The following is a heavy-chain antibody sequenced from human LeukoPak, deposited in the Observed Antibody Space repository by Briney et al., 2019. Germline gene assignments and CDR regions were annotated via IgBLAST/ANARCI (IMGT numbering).Heavy chain of an antibody. J-gene: IGHJ5*02. V-gene: IGHV4-4*02. D-gene: IGHD2-21*02. CDR3: ARAHLRDCGGDCYPGWFDP. CDR1: GGSISSSNW. Sequence: PSGTLSLTCAVSGGSISSSNWWSWVRQPPGKGLEWIGEIYHSGSTNYNPSLKSRVTISVDKSKNQFSLKLSSVTAADTAVYYCARAHLRDCGGDCYPGWFDPWGQGTLVTVSS. CDR2: IYHSGST.